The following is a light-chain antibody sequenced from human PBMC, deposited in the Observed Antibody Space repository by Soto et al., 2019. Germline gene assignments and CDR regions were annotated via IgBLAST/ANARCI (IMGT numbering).Light chain of an antibody. CDR3: QQYGSSPRT. V-gene: IGKV3-20*01. CDR1: QSVSSSY. J-gene: IGKJ4*01. CDR2: GAS. Sequence: EIVLTQSPGTLSLSPGERATLSCRASQSVSSSYFAWYQQKPGQAPGLLIYGASSRATGIPDRFSGSGSGTDFTLTISRLEPEDFAVYYCQQYGSSPRTFGGGTKVEIK.